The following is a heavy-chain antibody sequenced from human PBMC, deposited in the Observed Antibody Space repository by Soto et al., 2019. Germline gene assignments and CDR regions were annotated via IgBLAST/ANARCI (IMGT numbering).Heavy chain of an antibody. V-gene: IGHV1-2*04. CDR1: GGTFSSYA. CDR2: INPNSGGT. CDR3: ARVRYSGSYYYGMDV. J-gene: IGHJ6*02. D-gene: IGHD1-26*01. Sequence: GASVKVSCKASGGTFSSYAISWVRQAPGQGLEWMGWINPNSGGTNYAQKFQGWVTMTRDTSISTAYMELSRLRSDDTAVYYCARVRYSGSYYYGMDVWGQGTTVTVSS.